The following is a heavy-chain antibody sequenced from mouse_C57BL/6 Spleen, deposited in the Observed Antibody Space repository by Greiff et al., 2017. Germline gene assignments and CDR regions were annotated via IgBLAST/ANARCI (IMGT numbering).Heavy chain of an antibody. J-gene: IGHJ3*01. CDR2: IYPGDGDT. CDR3: ARGYYDYDPFAY. Sequence: QVQLKQSGPELVKPGASVKISCKASGYAFSSSWMNWVKQRPGKGLEWIGRIYPGDGDTNYNGKFKGKATLTADKSSSTAYMQLSSLTSEDSAVYFCARGYYDYDPFAYWGQGTLVTVSA. V-gene: IGHV1-82*01. CDR1: GYAFSSSW. D-gene: IGHD2-4*01.